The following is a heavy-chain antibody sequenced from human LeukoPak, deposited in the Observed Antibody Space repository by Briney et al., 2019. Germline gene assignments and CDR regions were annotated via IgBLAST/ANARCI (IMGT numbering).Heavy chain of an antibody. V-gene: IGHV3-21*01. D-gene: IGHD5-18*01. Sequence: TGGSLRLPCAASGFTFSSYSMNWVRQAPGKGLEWVSSISSSSSYIYYADSVKGRFTISRDDAKNSLYLQMNSLRAEDTAVYYCARDQVDTAMVFDYWGQGTLVTVSS. CDR3: ARDQVDTAMVFDY. J-gene: IGHJ4*02. CDR1: GFTFSSYS. CDR2: ISSSSSYI.